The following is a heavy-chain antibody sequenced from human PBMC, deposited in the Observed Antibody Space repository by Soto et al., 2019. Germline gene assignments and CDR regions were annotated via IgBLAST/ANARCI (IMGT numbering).Heavy chain of an antibody. CDR2: IIPIFGTA. CDR1: GGTFSSYA. CDR3: ARDSRGDGYNYDY. J-gene: IGHJ4*02. V-gene: IGHV1-69*13. D-gene: IGHD5-12*01. Sequence: SVKVSCKASGGTFSSYAISCVLQSPGQGLEWMGGIIPIFGTANYAQKFQGRVTITADESTSTAYMELSSLRSEDTAVYYCARDSRGDGYNYDYWGQGTLVTVSS.